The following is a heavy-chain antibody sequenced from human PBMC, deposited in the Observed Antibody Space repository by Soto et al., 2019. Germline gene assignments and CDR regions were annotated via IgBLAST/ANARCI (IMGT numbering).Heavy chain of an antibody. CDR3: ARDRRFGELFSVN. V-gene: IGHV4-30-4*01. D-gene: IGHD3-10*01. CDR2: IYYSGST. Sequence: QVQLQESGPGLVKPSQTLSLTCTVSGGSISSGDYYWSWIRQPPGKGLEWIGYIYYSGSTYYNPSLKSRVTRSVDTSKNQFSLKLSSVTAADTAVYYCARDRRFGELFSVNWGQGTLVTVSS. J-gene: IGHJ4*02. CDR1: GGSISSGDYY.